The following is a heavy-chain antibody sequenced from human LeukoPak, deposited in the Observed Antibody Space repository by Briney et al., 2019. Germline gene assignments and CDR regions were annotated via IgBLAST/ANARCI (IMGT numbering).Heavy chain of an antibody. CDR3: AKDLRYYGSGSYLDY. Sequence: TGGSLRLSCAASGFTFNNYAMNWVRQAPGKGLEWVSGIGGSGANTYYADSVKGRFTISRDNSNNRVYLQMNSLRAEDTAVYYCAKDLRYYGSGSYLDYWGQGTLVTVSS. D-gene: IGHD3-10*01. CDR1: GFTFNNYA. V-gene: IGHV3-23*01. J-gene: IGHJ4*02. CDR2: IGGSGANT.